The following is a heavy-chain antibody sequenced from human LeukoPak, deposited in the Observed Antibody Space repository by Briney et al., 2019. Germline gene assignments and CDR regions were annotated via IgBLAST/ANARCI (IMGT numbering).Heavy chain of an antibody. D-gene: IGHD6-19*01. CDR2: ITNSGGST. CDR1: GFTFSNYA. Sequence: GGSLRLSCAASGFTFSNYAMTCVRQAPGKGLEWVSAITNSGGSTYYADSVKGRFTISRDNSKNTLFLQMNSLRADDTAVYYCAKISVTLTRDYWGQGTLVTVSS. J-gene: IGHJ4*02. V-gene: IGHV3-23*01. CDR3: AKISVTLTRDY.